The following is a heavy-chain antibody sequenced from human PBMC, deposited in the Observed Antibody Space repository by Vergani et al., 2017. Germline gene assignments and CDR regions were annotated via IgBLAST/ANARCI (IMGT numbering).Heavy chain of an antibody. Sequence: QVQLVESGGGEVQPGRSLRLSCSAAGFPFSDYGVHWVRQAPGKGLEWVSVISYDGNKKNYADSVKGRFTISRDNSKNTLYLEMNALRAEDTAVYYCARDFLTRVTTLDYYYMGVWGKGTTVTV. CDR2: ISYDGNKK. J-gene: IGHJ6*03. CDR3: ARDFLTRVTTLDYYYMGV. CDR1: GFPFSDYG. D-gene: IGHD1-1*01. V-gene: IGHV3-30*03.